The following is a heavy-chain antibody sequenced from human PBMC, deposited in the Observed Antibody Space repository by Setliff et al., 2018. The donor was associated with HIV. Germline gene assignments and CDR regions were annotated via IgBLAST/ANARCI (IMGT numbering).Heavy chain of an antibody. CDR1: GYSLSSDYY. V-gene: IGHV4-38-2*02. CDR3: ARDLRGTQSSDY. CDR2: IYHSGST. Sequence: PSETLSLTCAVSGYSLSSDYYWGWIRQPPGKGLEWIASIYHSGSTYYNPSPKSRVIISVDTSKNQFSLKLNSVTAADTAVYYCARDLRGTQSSDYWGQGTLVTVSS. J-gene: IGHJ4*02. D-gene: IGHD1-1*01.